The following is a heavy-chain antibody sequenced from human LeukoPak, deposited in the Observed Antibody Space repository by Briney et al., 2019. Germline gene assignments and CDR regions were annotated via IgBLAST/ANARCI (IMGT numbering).Heavy chain of an antibody. D-gene: IGHD3-16*01. V-gene: IGHV3-74*01. CDR3: ARDFYTGHY. Sequence: GGSLRLSCAASGFTFTTYWMHWVRQAPGKGLVWVSGINRDGSTPIYADSVKGRFTIPRDNANNTLYLQMNSLRAEDTAVYYCARDFYTGHYWGQGNLVTVSS. CDR1: GFTFTTYW. CDR2: INRDGSTP. J-gene: IGHJ4*02.